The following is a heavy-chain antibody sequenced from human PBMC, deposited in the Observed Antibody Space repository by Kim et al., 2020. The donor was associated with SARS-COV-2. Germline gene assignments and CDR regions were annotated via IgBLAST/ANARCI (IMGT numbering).Heavy chain of an antibody. V-gene: IGHV1-69*01. Sequence: FQGRVTITADESTSTAYMELSSLRSEDTAVYYCARAGIQLWSTHWYFDLWGRGTLVTVSS. CDR3: ARAGIQLWSTHWYFDL. J-gene: IGHJ2*01. D-gene: IGHD5-18*01.